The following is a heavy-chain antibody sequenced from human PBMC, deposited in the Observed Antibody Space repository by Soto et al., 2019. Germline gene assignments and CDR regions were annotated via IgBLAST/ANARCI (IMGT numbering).Heavy chain of an antibody. CDR3: ARDRWLRQYYFDY. J-gene: IGHJ4*02. Sequence: QLVESGGGLVQPGGSLRLSCAASGFTFSTYWMSWVRQAPGKGLEWVSVIYSGGSTYYADSVKGRFTISRDNSKNTLYLQMNSLRAEDTAVYYCARDRWLRQYYFDYWGQGTLVTVSS. D-gene: IGHD5-12*01. CDR1: GFTFSTYW. V-gene: IGHV3-66*01. CDR2: IYSGGST.